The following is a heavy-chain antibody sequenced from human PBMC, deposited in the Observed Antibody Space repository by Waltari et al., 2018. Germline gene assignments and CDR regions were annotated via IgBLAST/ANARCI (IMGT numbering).Heavy chain of an antibody. CDR2: INHSGNT. Sequence: LTCAIYGGSFSGYYWSWIRQPPGKGLEWIGEINHSGNTNYNASLKSRVTISADTSKNQFSLKLSSVTAADTAVYYCAHEAGRDYWGQGTLVTVSS. CDR1: GGSFSGYY. V-gene: IGHV4-34*01. CDR3: AHEAGRDY. D-gene: IGHD6-13*01. J-gene: IGHJ4*02.